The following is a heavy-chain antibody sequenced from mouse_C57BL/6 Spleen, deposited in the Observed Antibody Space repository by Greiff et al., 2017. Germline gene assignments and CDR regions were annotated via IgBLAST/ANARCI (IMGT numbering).Heavy chain of an antibody. J-gene: IGHJ3*01. Sequence: QVQLQQPGAELVRPGSSVKLSCKASGYTFTSYWMDWVKQRPGQGLEWIGNIYPSDSETHYNPKFKDKATLTVDKSSSTAYMQLSSLTSEDSAVYYCATYSNSWFAYWGQGTLVTVSA. D-gene: IGHD2-5*01. CDR1: GYTFTSYW. CDR2: IYPSDSET. V-gene: IGHV1-61*01. CDR3: ATYSNSWFAY.